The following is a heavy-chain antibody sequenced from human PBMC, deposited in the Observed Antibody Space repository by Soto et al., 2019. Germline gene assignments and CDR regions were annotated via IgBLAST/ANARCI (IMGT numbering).Heavy chain of an antibody. V-gene: IGHV4-39*01. CDR3: ASYCSSTSCYSYGSWFDP. CDR2: IYYSGST. Sequence: QLQLQESGPGLVKPSETLSLTCTVSGGSISSSSYYWGWIRQPPGKGLEWIGRIYYSGSTYYNPSLKSRVTISVDTSKNQFSLKLSSVTAADTAGYYCASYCSSTSCYSYGSWFDPWGQGTLVTVSS. CDR1: GGSISSSSYY. J-gene: IGHJ5*02. D-gene: IGHD2-2*01.